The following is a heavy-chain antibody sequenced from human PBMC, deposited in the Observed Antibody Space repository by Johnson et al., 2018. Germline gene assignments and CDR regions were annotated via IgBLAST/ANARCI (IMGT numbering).Heavy chain of an antibody. CDR2: IYSGGST. Sequence: VQLVESGGGLVQPGGSLRLSCAASGFTVSSNYMSWVRQAPGKGLEWVSVIYSGGSTYYADSVKGRLTLSRDNSKNTLYLQLNSLRAEDTAVYYRARDAPDPMVRGDAFDIWGQGTMVTVSS. V-gene: IGHV3-66*02. J-gene: IGHJ3*02. CDR1: GFTVSSNY. CDR3: ARDAPDPMVRGDAFDI. D-gene: IGHD3-10*01.